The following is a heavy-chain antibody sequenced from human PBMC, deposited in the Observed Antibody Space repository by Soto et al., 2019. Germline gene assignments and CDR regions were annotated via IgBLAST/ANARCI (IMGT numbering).Heavy chain of an antibody. CDR3: AKERPYGSWFDP. CDR2: IYYSGST. Sequence: QVQLQESGPGLVKPSQTLSLTCTVSGGSISSGNYYWSWIRQHPGKGLEWIGYIYYSGSTYYNPSLKSRVTISVDTSNNQFSLKLSSVTAADTAVYYCAKERPYGSWFDPWGQGTLVTVSS. D-gene: IGHD4-17*01. V-gene: IGHV4-31*03. J-gene: IGHJ5*02. CDR1: GGSISSGNYY.